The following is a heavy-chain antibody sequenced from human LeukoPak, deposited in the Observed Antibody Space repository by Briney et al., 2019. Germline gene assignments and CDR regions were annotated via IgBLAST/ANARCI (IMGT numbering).Heavy chain of an antibody. CDR2: ISGSGGST. Sequence: PGGPLRLSXAASGFTFSSYAMSWVRQAPGKGLEWVSAISGSGGSTYYADSVKGRFTISRDNSKNTLYLQMNSLRAEDTAVYYCAKLKTIFGVVIDYWGQGTLVTVSS. CDR1: GFTFSSYA. D-gene: IGHD3-3*01. V-gene: IGHV3-23*01. CDR3: AKLKTIFGVVIDY. J-gene: IGHJ4*02.